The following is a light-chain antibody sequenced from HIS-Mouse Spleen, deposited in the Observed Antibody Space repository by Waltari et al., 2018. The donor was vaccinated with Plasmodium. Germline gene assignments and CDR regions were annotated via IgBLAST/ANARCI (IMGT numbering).Light chain of an antibody. CDR2: GAS. CDR3: QQYNNWSFT. CDR1: QSVSSN. V-gene: IGKV3-15*01. Sequence: EIVMTQSPATLSVSPGERATLSGRASQSVSSNLAWYQQKPGQAPRHLIYGASTRATGIPARFSGSGSGTEVTITISSLQSEDFAVYYCQQYNNWSFTFGPGTKVDIK. J-gene: IGKJ3*01.